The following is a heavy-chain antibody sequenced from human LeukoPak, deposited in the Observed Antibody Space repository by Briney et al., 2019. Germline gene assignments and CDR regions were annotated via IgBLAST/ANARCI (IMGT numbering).Heavy chain of an antibody. J-gene: IGHJ4*02. Sequence: SETLSLTCTVSGGSISSYYWSWIRQPPGKGLEWIGYIYYSGSTNYNPSLKSRVTISVDTSKNQFSLKLSSVTAADTAVYYCARAPVAGPFDYWGQGTLVTVSS. D-gene: IGHD6-19*01. CDR1: GGSISSYY. V-gene: IGHV4-59*01. CDR2: IYYSGST. CDR3: ARAPVAGPFDY.